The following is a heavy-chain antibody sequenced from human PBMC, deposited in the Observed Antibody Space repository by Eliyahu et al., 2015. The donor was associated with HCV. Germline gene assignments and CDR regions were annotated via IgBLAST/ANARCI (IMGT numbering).Heavy chain of an antibody. V-gene: IGHV3-30*18. CDR1: GFPFRXXG. J-gene: IGHJ6*02. D-gene: IGHD2-21*02. Sequence: QVQLVESGGGVVXPGRSLRLSXXASGFPFRXXGMHWVRQAPGKGLEWVAVISYDGSNKYYADSVKXRFTISRDNSKNTLYLQMNSLRAEDTAVYYCAKGRGDPYYYYYYGMDVWGQGTTVTVSS. CDR2: ISYDGSNK. CDR3: AKGRGDPYYYYYYGMDV.